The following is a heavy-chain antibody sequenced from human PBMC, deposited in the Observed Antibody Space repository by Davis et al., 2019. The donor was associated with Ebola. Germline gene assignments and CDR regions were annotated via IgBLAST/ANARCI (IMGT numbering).Heavy chain of an antibody. J-gene: IGHJ6*02. Sequence: PGGSLRLSCAASGFTFSSYAMSWVRQAPGKGLEWVSAISGSGGSTYYADSAKGRFTISRDNAKNTLYLQMNSLRAEDTAVYYCARTYSSSWIYYGMDVWGQGTTVTVSS. D-gene: IGHD6-13*01. CDR2: ISGSGGST. CDR3: ARTYSSSWIYYGMDV. V-gene: IGHV3-23*01. CDR1: GFTFSSYA.